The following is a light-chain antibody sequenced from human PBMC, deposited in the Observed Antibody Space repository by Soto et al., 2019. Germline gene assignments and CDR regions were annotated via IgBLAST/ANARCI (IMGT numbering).Light chain of an antibody. V-gene: IGKV3-11*01. Sequence: IVFTHTPATLSLSPWSRCTLYGGSSQSVSTFLAWYQKKPGQPPRLLIYDASNRTTGIPARFSGSGSGTDFTLTITSLEPEDSAVYYCQQRGDWPPITFGQGTRLEIK. CDR1: QSVSTF. CDR3: QQRGDWPPIT. J-gene: IGKJ5*01. CDR2: DAS.